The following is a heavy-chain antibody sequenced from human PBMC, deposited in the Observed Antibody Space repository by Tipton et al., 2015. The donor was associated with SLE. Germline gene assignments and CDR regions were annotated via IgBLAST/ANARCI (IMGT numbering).Heavy chain of an antibody. CDR1: GFTFSSYE. CDR3: ARDQWELLHAFDI. CDR2: ISSSGSTI. Sequence: SLRLSCAASGFTFSSYEMNWVRQAPGKGLEWVSYISSSGSTIYYADSVKGRFTISRDNAKNSLYLQMNSLRAEDTAVYYCARDQWELLHAFDIWGQGTMVTVSS. J-gene: IGHJ3*02. D-gene: IGHD1-26*01. V-gene: IGHV3-48*03.